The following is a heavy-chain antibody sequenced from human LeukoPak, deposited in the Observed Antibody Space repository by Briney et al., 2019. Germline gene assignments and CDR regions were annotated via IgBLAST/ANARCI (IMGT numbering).Heavy chain of an antibody. CDR3: ARDGNGPADY. CDR1: GYTFTSYG. Sequence: ASVEVSCKASGYTFTSYGISWVRQAPGQGLEWMGWISGYSGNTNYAQKPQDRVTMTTDTSTSTVYMELRSLRSDDTAVYYCARDGNGPADYWGQGTLVTVSS. V-gene: IGHV1-18*01. CDR2: ISGYSGNT. D-gene: IGHD2-8*01. J-gene: IGHJ4*02.